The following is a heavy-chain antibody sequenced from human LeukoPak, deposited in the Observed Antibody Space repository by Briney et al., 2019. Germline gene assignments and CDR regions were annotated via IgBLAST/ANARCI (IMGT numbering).Heavy chain of an antibody. J-gene: IGHJ4*02. CDR2: ISRSGSTI. CDR1: GFTFSSYE. D-gene: IGHD3-10*01. CDR3: ARDSITMVRGVIISRHFDY. Sequence: GGSLRLSCAASGFTFSSYEMNWVRQAPGKGLEWVSYISRSGSTIYYADSVKGRFTISRDNAKNSLYLQMNSLRAEDTAVYYCARDSITMVRGVIISRHFDYWGQGTLVTVSS. V-gene: IGHV3-48*03.